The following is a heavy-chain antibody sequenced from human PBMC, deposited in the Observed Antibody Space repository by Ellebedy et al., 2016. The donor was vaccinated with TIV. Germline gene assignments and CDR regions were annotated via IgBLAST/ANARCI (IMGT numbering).Heavy chain of an antibody. CDR2: IYPGVSDT. V-gene: IGHV5-51*01. CDR3: ARRANRVGAPCAY. CDR1: GYTFSNYW. Sequence: GESLKISCKAIGYTFSNYWIGWVRQVPGKGLEWLGIIYPGVSDTRYSPSFQGHVTISADKSVDTAYLQWSGLKASDTAMYYCARRANRVGAPCAYWGQGVLVTVSS. D-gene: IGHD2-8*01. J-gene: IGHJ4*02.